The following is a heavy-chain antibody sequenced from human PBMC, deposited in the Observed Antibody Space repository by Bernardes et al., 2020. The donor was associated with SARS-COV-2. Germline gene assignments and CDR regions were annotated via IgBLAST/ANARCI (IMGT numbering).Heavy chain of an antibody. Sequence: TLSPTCTVSCVSMPRSRYYCGWIRQPPGKGLEWIGTIYYSGSIYYSPSLKSRITLSVDPSRNQFSLRLKSVTAADTAMYYCASSPYNWNYHFDYWGQGTLAAVTS. CDR1: CVSMPRSRYY. D-gene: IGHD1-7*01. CDR2: IYYSGSI. V-gene: IGHV4-39*01. J-gene: IGHJ4*02. CDR3: ASSPYNWNYHFDY.